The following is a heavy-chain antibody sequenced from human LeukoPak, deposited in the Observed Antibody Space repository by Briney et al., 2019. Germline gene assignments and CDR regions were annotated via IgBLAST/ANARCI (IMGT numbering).Heavy chain of an antibody. D-gene: IGHD6-19*01. J-gene: IGHJ4*02. CDR2: ISGSGGST. Sequence: PGGSLRLSCSACGFTFSSYAMSWVRQAPGKGLEWVSAISGSGGSTYYADSVKGRFTISRDNSKNTLYLQMNSLRAEDTAVYYCAKGAAKSLAGTLDYWGQGTLVTVSS. CDR3: AKGAAKSLAGTLDY. CDR1: GFTFSSYA. V-gene: IGHV3-23*01.